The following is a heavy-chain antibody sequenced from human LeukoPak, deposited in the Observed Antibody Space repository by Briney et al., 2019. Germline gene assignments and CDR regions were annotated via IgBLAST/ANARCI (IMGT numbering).Heavy chain of an antibody. D-gene: IGHD3-9*01. CDR2: IYKNGSS. J-gene: IGHJ4*02. CDR1: GGSNNNYY. V-gene: IGHV4-4*07. Sequence: PSETLSLTCTVSGGSNNNYYWNWIRQPAGKGLEWIGRIYKNGSSNYSPSVMSRATMSVDTSKNQFSLKLSSVTAADTAVYYCASHDILTGYFFWGQGTLVTVSS. CDR3: ASHDILTGYFF.